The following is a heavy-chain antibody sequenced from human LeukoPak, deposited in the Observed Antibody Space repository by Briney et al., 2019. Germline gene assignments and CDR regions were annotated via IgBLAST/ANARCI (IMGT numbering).Heavy chain of an antibody. J-gene: IGHJ6*03. CDR1: GYSFTSYW. CDR2: IYPGDSDT. CDR3: ARRATENYYYYMDV. Sequence: SGESLKISCKGSGYSFTSYWIGWVRQLPGKGLEWMGIIYPGDSDTRYSPSFQGQVTISADKSISTAYLQWSSLKASDTAMYYYARRATENYYYYMDVWGKGTTVTISS. V-gene: IGHV5-51*01. D-gene: IGHD1-1*01.